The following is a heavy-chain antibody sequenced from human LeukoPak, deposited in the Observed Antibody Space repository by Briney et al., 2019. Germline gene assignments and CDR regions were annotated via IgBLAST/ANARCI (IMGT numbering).Heavy chain of an antibody. V-gene: IGHV4-4*02. CDR3: ARDVRYYDSSGPGDY. CDR2: IYHSGST. Sequence: SETLSLTCAVSGGSISSSNWWSWVRPPPGKGLEWIGEIYHSGSTNYNPSLKSRVTISVDKSKNQFSLKLSSVTAADTAVYYCARDVRYYDSSGPGDYWGQGTLVTVSS. J-gene: IGHJ4*02. D-gene: IGHD3-22*01. CDR1: GGSISSSNW.